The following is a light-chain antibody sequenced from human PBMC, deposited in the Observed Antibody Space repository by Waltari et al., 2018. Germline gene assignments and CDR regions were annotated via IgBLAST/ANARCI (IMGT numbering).Light chain of an antibody. Sequence: DIVMTHSPDSLAVYLGERATIHCKSTQSVLYSSNNKNYLAWYQQKPGQPPKLLIYWASTRESGVPDRFSGSGSGTDFTLTISSLQAEDVAVYYCQQYYSTPLTFGPGTKVDIK. V-gene: IGKV4-1*01. CDR1: QSVLYSSNNKNY. CDR3: QQYYSTPLT. CDR2: WAS. J-gene: IGKJ3*01.